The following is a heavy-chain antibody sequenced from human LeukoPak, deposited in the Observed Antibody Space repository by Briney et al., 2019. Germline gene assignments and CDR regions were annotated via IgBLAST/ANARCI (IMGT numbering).Heavy chain of an antibody. J-gene: IGHJ4*02. V-gene: IGHV4-4*02. D-gene: IGHD6-13*01. Sequence: PSGTLSLTCAVSGGSISSSNWWSRVRQPPGKGLEWIGEIYHSGSTNYNPSLKSRVTISVDTSKNQFSLKLSSVTAADTAVYYCARDAAKAQLAYFDYWGQGTLVTVSS. CDR1: GGSISSSNW. CDR2: IYHSGST. CDR3: ARDAAKAQLAYFDY.